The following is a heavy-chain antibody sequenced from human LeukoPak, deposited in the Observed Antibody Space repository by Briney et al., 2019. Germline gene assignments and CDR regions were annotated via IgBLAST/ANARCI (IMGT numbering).Heavy chain of an antibody. D-gene: IGHD1-1*01. CDR1: GFTFSESW. Sequence: GGSLGLSCAASGFTFSESWMTWVRQVPGQGLEWVAHINHEGGGIQYVDSVKGRFTISRDNAKGSVYLQMNSLRAEDTAIYHCATYINWVAGDVWGQGTTVIVSS. V-gene: IGHV3-7*01. CDR3: ATYINWVAGDV. CDR2: INHEGGGI. J-gene: IGHJ6*02.